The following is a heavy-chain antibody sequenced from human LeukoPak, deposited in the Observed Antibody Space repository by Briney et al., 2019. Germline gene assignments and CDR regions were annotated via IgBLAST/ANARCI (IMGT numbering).Heavy chain of an antibody. J-gene: IGHJ4*02. CDR1: GYIFKNHW. CDR2: IFPGDSDA. V-gene: IGHV5-51*01. D-gene: IGHD2-2*01. CDR3: ARHVGFCSSTSCYPFYDY. Sequence: GESLKISCQGAGYIFKNHWIGWVRQTPERVLEWMAIIFPGDSDARYSPSFQGRVSVSVDKSINTAYLQWNSLKASDTAVYFCARHVGFCSSTSCYPFYDYWGQGTLVTVSS.